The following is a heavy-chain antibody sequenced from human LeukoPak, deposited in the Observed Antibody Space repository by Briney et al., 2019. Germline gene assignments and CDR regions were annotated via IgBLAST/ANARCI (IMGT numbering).Heavy chain of an antibody. D-gene: IGHD7-27*01. Sequence: PGGSLRLSSAASGFTFSSYVMNWVRQAPGKGLGWVAFISSSGNTIYYADSVKGGFIISRDNDKNSLYLQMNSLRTEDTAVYYCARERPGEDTFDIWGQGTMVTVSS. J-gene: IGHJ3*02. CDR1: GFTFSSYV. CDR2: ISSSGNTI. V-gene: IGHV3-48*03. CDR3: ARERPGEDTFDI.